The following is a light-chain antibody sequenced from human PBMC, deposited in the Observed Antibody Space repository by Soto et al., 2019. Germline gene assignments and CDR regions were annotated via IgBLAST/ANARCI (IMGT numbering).Light chain of an antibody. Sequence: SYELTQPPSVSGAPGQTARITCGGNNIGSKSVHWYQQKPGQAPVLVVYDDSDRPSGIPERFSGSNSGNTATLTISRVEAGDEADYYCQVWDSSSDHVVFGGGTKVNVL. CDR3: QVWDSSSDHVV. CDR2: DDS. J-gene: IGLJ2*01. CDR1: NIGSKS. V-gene: IGLV3-21*02.